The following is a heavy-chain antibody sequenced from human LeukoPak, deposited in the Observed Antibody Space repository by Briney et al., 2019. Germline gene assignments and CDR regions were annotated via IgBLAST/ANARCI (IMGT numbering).Heavy chain of an antibody. J-gene: IGHJ6*03. CDR3: ARAYSSSWLYYYYYYMDV. CDR1: GFTFYDYG. Sequence: GGSLRLSCAASGFTFYDYGMSWVRHAPGKGLEWVSGINWNGGSTVYADSVKGRFTISRDNAKNSLYLQMNSLRAEDTALYYCARAYSSSWLYYYYYYMDVWGKGTTVTVSS. D-gene: IGHD6-13*01. V-gene: IGHV3-20*04. CDR2: INWNGGST.